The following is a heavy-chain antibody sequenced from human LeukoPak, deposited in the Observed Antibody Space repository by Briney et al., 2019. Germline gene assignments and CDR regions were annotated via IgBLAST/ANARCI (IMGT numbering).Heavy chain of an antibody. Sequence: SETLSLTCTVSGYSIRSGYYWGWIRQPPGKGPEWIGSIFRDGTAYYYPSLKSRVSISVDASKNQFSLKLSSVTAADTAVYYCARASGYVFDYWGQGTLVTVSS. D-gene: IGHD5-12*01. J-gene: IGHJ4*02. CDR1: GYSIRSGYY. CDR3: ARASGYVFDY. V-gene: IGHV4-38-2*02. CDR2: IFRDGTA.